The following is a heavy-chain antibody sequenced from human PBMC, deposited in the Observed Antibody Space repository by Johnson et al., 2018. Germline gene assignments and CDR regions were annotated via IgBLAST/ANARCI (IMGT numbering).Heavy chain of an antibody. J-gene: IGHJ4*02. Sequence: EVQLVETGGGLVQPGGSLRLSCTASGFIFSNYGISWVRQAPGKGLEWVSGIRGGDGNTYYADSVKGRFTISGDKSKNTVYLQMDGLRAEDTAVYYCAKVRTSGFSTFDYWGQGTLVTVSS. V-gene: IGHV3-23*04. CDR3: AKVRTSGFSTFDY. D-gene: IGHD3-3*01. CDR2: IRGGDGNT. CDR1: GFIFSNYG.